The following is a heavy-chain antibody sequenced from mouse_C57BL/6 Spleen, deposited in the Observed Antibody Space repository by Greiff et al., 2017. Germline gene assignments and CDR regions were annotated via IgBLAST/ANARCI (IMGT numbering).Heavy chain of an antibody. V-gene: IGHV1-74*01. CDR1: GYTFTSYW. Sequence: VQLQQPGAELVKPGASVKVSCKASGYTFTSYWMHWVKQRPGQGLEWIGRIHPSDSDTNYNQKFKGKATLTVDKSSSTADMQLSSLTSEDSAVYYCAIWGSYYGSSYEYFDVWGTGTTVTVSS. D-gene: IGHD1-1*01. CDR3: AIWGSYYGSSYEYFDV. CDR2: IHPSDSDT. J-gene: IGHJ1*03.